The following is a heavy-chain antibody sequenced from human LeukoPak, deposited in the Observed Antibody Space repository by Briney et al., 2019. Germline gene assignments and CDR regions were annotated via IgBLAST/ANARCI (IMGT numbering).Heavy chain of an antibody. J-gene: IGHJ4*02. V-gene: IGHV3-64D*06. CDR2: ISSNGAST. CDR1: GFTFSSYA. CDR3: ARAGYCSSTSCYDY. D-gene: IGHD2-2*01. Sequence: GGSLRLSCSASGFTFSSYAMHWVRQAPGKGLEYVSAISSNGASTYYADSVKGRFTISRDNSKNTLYLQMSSLRAEDTAVYYCARAGYCSSTSCYDYWGQGTLVTVSS.